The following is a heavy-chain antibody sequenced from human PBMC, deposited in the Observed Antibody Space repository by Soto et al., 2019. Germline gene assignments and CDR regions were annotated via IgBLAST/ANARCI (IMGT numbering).Heavy chain of an antibody. D-gene: IGHD6-6*01. CDR2: IIPIFGTA. J-gene: IGHJ6*02. V-gene: IGHV1-69*06. CDR1: GGTFSSYA. CDR3: ARKGIAARVPYYYYYGMDV. Sequence: SVKVSCKASGGTFSSYAISWVRQAPGQGLEWMGGIIPIFGTANYAQKFQGRVTITADKSTSTAYMELSSLRSEDTAVYYCARKGIAARVPYYYYYGMDVWGQGTTVTVSS.